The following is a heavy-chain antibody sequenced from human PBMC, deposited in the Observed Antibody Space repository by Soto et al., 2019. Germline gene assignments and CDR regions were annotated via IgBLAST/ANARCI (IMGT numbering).Heavy chain of an antibody. CDR3: SRPVIKFLYYSMGYYPRPQLGAFDI. D-gene: IGHD3-22*01. CDR1: GYSFTSYW. Sequence: GESLKISCKGSGYSFTSYWIGWVRQMPGKGLEWMGIIYPGDSDTRYSPSFQGQVTISADKSISTAYLQWSSLKASDTAMYYCSRPVIKFLYYSMGYYPRPQLGAFDIWGQGTKGTV. J-gene: IGHJ3*02. CDR2: IYPGDSDT. V-gene: IGHV5-51*01.